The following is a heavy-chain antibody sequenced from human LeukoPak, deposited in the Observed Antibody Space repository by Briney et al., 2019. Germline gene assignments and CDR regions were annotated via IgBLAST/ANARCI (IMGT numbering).Heavy chain of an antibody. CDR2: VIPIFGTA. V-gene: IGHV1-69*13. D-gene: IGHD3-10*01. CDR3: ARSRMVRGVIITQDYYYYMDV. J-gene: IGHJ6*03. Sequence: ASVKVSCKASGGTFSSYAISWVRQAPGQGLEWMGGVIPIFGTANYAQKFQGRVTITADESTSTAYMELSSLRSEDTAVYYCARSRMVRGVIITQDYYYYMDVWGKGTTVTVSS. CDR1: GGTFSSYA.